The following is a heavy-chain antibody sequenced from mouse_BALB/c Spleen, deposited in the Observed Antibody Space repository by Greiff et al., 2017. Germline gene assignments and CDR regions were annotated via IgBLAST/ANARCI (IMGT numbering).Heavy chain of an antibody. V-gene: IGHV1-4*01. CDR3: ASGDYGGFAY. J-gene: IGHJ3*01. Sequence: QVQLQQSGAALARPGASVKMSCKASGYTFTSYTMHWVKQRPGQGLEWIGYINPSSGYTNYNQKFKDKATLTADKSSSTAYMQLSSLTSEDSAVYYCASGDYGGFAYWGQGTLVTVSA. CDR1: GYTFTSYT. D-gene: IGHD2-4*01. CDR2: INPSSGYT.